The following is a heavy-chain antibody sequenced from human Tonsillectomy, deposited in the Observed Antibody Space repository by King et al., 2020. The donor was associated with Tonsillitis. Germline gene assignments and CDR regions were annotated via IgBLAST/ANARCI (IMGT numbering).Heavy chain of an antibody. V-gene: IGHV3-7*01. CDR3: ARDSHSYYYYYMDV. J-gene: IGHJ6*03. Sequence: VQLVESGGGLVQPGGSLRLSCAASGFTFSSYWMSWVRQAPGKGLEWVANINQDVSEKYYVDSVKGRFTISRDNAENSLYLQMNSLRAEDTAVYFCARDSHSYYYYYMDVWGKGTTVTVSS. CDR2: INQDVSEK. CDR1: GFTFSSYW.